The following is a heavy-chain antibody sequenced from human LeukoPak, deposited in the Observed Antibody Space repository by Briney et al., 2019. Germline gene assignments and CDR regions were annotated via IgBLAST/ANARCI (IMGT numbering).Heavy chain of an antibody. CDR3: ARDQDSRWSSAEYFQH. Sequence: ASVKVSCKASGYTFTSYGISWVRQAPGQGLEWMGWISAYNGNTNYAQKLQGRVTMTTDTSTSTAYMELRSLRSDDTAVYYCARDQDSRWSSAEYFQHWGQGTLVTVSS. CDR1: GYTFTSYG. D-gene: IGHD6-13*01. V-gene: IGHV1-18*01. J-gene: IGHJ1*01. CDR2: ISAYNGNT.